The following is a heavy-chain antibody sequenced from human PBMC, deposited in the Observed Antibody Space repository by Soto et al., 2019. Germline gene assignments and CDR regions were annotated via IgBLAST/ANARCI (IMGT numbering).Heavy chain of an antibody. CDR3: AREPFRYSSGGSCYDAFDI. J-gene: IGHJ3*02. CDR2: ISSSSSYI. V-gene: IGHV3-21*01. CDR1: GFTFSSYS. Sequence: EVQLVESGGGLVKPGGSLRLSCAASGFTFSSYSMNWVRQAPGKGLEWVSSISSSSSYIYYADSVKGRFTISRDNAKNSLYLQMNSLRAEDTAVYYCAREPFRYSSGGSCYDAFDIWGQGTMVTVSS. D-gene: IGHD2-15*01.